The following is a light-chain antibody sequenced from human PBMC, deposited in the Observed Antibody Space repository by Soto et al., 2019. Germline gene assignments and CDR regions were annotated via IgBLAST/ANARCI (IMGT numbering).Light chain of an antibody. CDR3: ASWDDSLNAVL. J-gene: IGLJ2*01. V-gene: IGLV1-44*01. CDR2: RDH. CDR1: SSNVGSNS. Sequence: QSVLTQSPSASGTAGQRITISCSGGSSNVGSNSVNWYQQVPGTAPKVLIYRDHQRPSRVPDRFSGSKSGTSASLAISGLQSEDEADYYCASWDDSLNAVLFGGGTKLNVL.